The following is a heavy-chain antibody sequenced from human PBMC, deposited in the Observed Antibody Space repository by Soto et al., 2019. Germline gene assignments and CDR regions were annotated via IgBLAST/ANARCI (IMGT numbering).Heavy chain of an antibody. CDR1: GFTFASCA. J-gene: IGHJ6*02. V-gene: IGHV1-58*01. CDR2: IVVGSGNT. D-gene: IGHD3-22*01. Sequence: ASVKVSYKASGFTFASCAGRWVRQARGQRLEWIGWIVVGSGNTNYAQKFQERVTITRDMSTSTAYMELSSLRSEDTAVYYCAAVTMIVVVPMSYGMDVWGQGTTVTVSS. CDR3: AAVTMIVVVPMSYGMDV.